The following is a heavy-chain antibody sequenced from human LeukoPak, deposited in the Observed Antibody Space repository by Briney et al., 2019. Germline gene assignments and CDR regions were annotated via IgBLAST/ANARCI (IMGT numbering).Heavy chain of an antibody. V-gene: IGHV4-30-4*08. CDR3: AFSAYCGGDCYSRYFDY. Sequence: PSETLSLTCTVSGGSISSGDYYWSWIRQPPGKGLEWIGYIYYSGSTYYNPSLKSRVTISVDTSKNQFSLKLSSVTAADTAVYYCAFSAYCGGDCYSRYFDYWGQGTLVTVSS. CDR2: IYYSGST. CDR1: GGSISSGDYY. D-gene: IGHD2-21*02. J-gene: IGHJ4*02.